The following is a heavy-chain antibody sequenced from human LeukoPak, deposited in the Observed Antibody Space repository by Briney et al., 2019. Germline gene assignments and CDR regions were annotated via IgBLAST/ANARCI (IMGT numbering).Heavy chain of an antibody. D-gene: IGHD4-17*01. CDR1: GFTFSSYS. V-gene: IGHV3-21*01. Sequence: PGGSLRLSCAASGFTFSSYSMNWVRQAPGKGLEWVSSISSSSSYIYYADSVKGRFTISRDNAKNSLYLQMNSLRAEDTAVYYCARWMGPGDYAFPPDYWGQGTLVTVSS. J-gene: IGHJ4*02. CDR2: ISSSSSYI. CDR3: ARWMGPGDYAFPPDY.